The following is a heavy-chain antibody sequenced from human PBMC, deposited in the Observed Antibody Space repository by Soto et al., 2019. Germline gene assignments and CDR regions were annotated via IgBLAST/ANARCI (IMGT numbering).Heavy chain of an antibody. V-gene: IGHV1-69*10. CDR1: GDTISSYA. J-gene: IGHJ4*02. D-gene: IGHD3-22*01. CDR2: IIPILGTP. CDR3: ARERSRYDRSGYYRPDY. Sequence: SVKGSFKASGDTISSYAISWGGQAPGQGLEWMGGIIPILGTPNYAQKFQGRVTITADKSTSTAYMELSSLRSEDTAVYYCARERSRYDRSGYYRPDYWGQGTLVTVSS.